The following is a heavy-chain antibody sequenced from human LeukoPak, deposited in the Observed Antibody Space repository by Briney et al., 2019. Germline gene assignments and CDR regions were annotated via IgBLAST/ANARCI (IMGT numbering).Heavy chain of an antibody. V-gene: IGHV3-73*01. J-gene: IGHJ6*02. D-gene: IGHD5/OR15-5a*01. CDR3: TRRVGDSYFYGMDV. Sequence: GGSLRLSCAASGFTFSASPIHWVREASGKGLEWVCRIRSKAYSYATAYAESVKGRFTISRDDSENTAYLQMNSLKTEDTAVYYCTRRVGDSYFYGMDVWGQGTPVTVSS. CDR1: GFTFSASP. CDR2: IRSKAYSYAT.